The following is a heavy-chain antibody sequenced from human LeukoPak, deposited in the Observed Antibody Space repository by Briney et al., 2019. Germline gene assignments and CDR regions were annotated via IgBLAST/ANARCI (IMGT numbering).Heavy chain of an antibody. CDR1: GFTLSSYW. Sequence: GGSLRLSCAASGFTLSSYWMHWVRQAPGKGLVWVSRISTDGSSTNSADSVKGRFTISRDNAKNTLYLQMNSLRAEDTAVYYCVREYSSSSGRAFDIWGQGTMVTISP. CDR3: VREYSSSSGRAFDI. J-gene: IGHJ3*02. CDR2: ISTDGSST. D-gene: IGHD6-6*01. V-gene: IGHV3-74*01.